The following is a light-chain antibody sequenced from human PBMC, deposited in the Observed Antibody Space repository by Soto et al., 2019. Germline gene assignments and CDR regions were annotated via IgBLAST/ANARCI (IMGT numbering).Light chain of an antibody. CDR1: QSVSSS. J-gene: IGKJ1*01. Sequence: IVMTQSPATLSVSPGETSTLSCRASQSVSSSLAWYQQRPGQAPRLLIYGASTRATGIPARFSGSGSGTEFTLTITSLQSEDFAVYYCQQHNTWPKTFGQGTKVDI. CDR3: QQHNTWPKT. V-gene: IGKV3-15*01. CDR2: GAS.